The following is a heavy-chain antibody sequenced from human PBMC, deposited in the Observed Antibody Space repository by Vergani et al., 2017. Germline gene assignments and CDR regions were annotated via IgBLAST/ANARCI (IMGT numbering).Heavy chain of an antibody. CDR1: EYSFGNYW. CDR2: IYPADSDT. D-gene: IGHD1-1*01. J-gene: IGHJ4*02. Sequence: EVELVQSGPEMRKPGESLKISCKGSEYSFGNYWIGWVRQMPGKGLEWMVIIYPADSDTRYSPSFQGQVTISADKSLSTAFLQWDSLKASDTALYYCARHTTYTDSWGQGTLVTVSS. CDR3: ARHTTYTDS. V-gene: IGHV5-51*01.